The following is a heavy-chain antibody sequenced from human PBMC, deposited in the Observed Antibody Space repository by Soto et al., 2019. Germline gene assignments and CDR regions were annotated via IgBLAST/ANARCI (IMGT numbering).Heavy chain of an antibody. CDR2: ISGSGGST. D-gene: IGHD3-10*01. V-gene: IGHV3-23*01. CDR3: AKTRSGWGGLDSFDY. J-gene: IGHJ4*02. Sequence: GGSLRLSCAASGFTFSSYAMSWVRRAPGKGLEWVSAISGSGGSTYYADSVKGRFTISRDNSKNTLYLQMNSLRAEDTAVYYCAKTRSGWGGLDSFDYWGQGTLVTVSS. CDR1: GFTFSSYA.